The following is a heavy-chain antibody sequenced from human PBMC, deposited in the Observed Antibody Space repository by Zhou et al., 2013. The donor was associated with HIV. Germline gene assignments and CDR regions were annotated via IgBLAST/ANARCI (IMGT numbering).Heavy chain of an antibody. D-gene: IGHD3-16*02. V-gene: IGHV1-18*01. CDR2: ISAYNGNT. CDR3: ARDRASYDYVWGSYRWVDYFDY. J-gene: IGHJ4*02. CDR1: GYTFTSYG. Sequence: QVQLVQSGAEVKKPGASVKVSCKASGYTFTSYGISWVRQAPGQGLEWMGWISAYNGNTNYAQKLQGRVTMTTDTSTSTAYMELRSLRSDDTAVYYCARDRASYDYVWGSYRWVDYFDYWGQGTLVTVSS.